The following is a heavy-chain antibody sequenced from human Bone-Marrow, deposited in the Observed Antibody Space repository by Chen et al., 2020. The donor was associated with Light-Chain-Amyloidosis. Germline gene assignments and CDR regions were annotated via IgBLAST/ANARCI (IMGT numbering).Heavy chain of an antibody. V-gene: IGHV5-51*01. CDR2: IYPDDADA. CDR1: GYTFPNYW. J-gene: IGHJ4*02. Sequence: EVQLEQSGTEVKKPGESLKISCKGSGYTFPNYWIGWVRQMPGKGLEWIGVIYPDDADARYIPSLEGQVTISADKSITTAYLQWRGLKASDTAMYYCARRRDGYNFDYWGQGTLVTVSS. D-gene: IGHD5-12*01. CDR3: ARRRDGYNFDY.